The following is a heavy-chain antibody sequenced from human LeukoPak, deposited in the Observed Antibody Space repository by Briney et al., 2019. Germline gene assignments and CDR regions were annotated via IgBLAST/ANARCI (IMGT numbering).Heavy chain of an antibody. CDR3: ATAAKGYYIYFDY. CDR2: FDTEDGEK. Sequence: ASVKVSCKVSGYTLTELSMHWVRQAPGKGLEWMGGFDTEDGEKIYAEKFEGRVTMTEETSTDTAYMELSSLRSEDTAVYYCATAAKGYYIYFDYWGQGTLVTVSS. D-gene: IGHD3-22*01. J-gene: IGHJ4*02. V-gene: IGHV1-24*01. CDR1: GYTLTELS.